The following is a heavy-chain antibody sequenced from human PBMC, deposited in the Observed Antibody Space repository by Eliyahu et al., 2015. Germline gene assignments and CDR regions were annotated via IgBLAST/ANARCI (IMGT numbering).Heavy chain of an antibody. Sequence: EGQLVASGGGFVQPGXSLTLSCLVSGFTXEAHXMHWVRQXXGKGLEWVGGIFWKSGDTGYADSVKGRFTISRDTARKSMSLQMNSLTVEDAALYYCGKDLTPGGLDYWSQGTLVTVSS. CDR2: IFWKSGDT. CDR1: GFTXEAHX. V-gene: IGHV3-9*01. D-gene: IGHD3-9*01. J-gene: IGHJ4*02. CDR3: GKDLTPGGLDY.